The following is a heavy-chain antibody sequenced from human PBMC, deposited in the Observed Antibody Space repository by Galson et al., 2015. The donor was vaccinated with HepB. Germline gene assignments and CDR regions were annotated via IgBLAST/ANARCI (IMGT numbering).Heavy chain of an antibody. CDR3: ARETNPSSGWYHLYYYYYMDV. V-gene: IGHV1-2*06. J-gene: IGHJ6*03. CDR1: GYTFTGYY. D-gene: IGHD6-19*01. Sequence: SVKVSCKASGYTFTGYYMHWVRQAPGQGLEWMGRINPNSGGTNYAQKFQGRVTMTRDTSISTAYMELSRLRSDDTAVYYCARETNPSSGWYHLYYYYYMDVWGKGTTVTVSS. CDR2: INPNSGGT.